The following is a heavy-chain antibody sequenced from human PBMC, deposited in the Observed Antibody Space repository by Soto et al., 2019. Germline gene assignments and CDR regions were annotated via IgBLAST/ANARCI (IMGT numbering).Heavy chain of an antibody. CDR3: ARDSSSADSNYYYGMDV. CDR1: GYTFTSYG. CDR2: ISAYNGNT. D-gene: IGHD6-6*01. Sequence: QVPLVQSGAEVKKPGASVKVSCKASGYTFTSYGISWVRQAPGQGLEWMGWISAYNGNTNYAQKLQGRVTMTTDTSTSTAYMELRSLRSDDTAVYYCARDSSSADSNYYYGMDVWGQGTTVTVSS. J-gene: IGHJ6*02. V-gene: IGHV1-18*04.